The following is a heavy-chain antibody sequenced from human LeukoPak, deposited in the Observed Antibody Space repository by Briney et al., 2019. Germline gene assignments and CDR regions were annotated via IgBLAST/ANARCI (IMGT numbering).Heavy chain of an antibody. V-gene: IGHV3-21*01. CDR1: GFTFSSYS. CDR3: ARDPPPVKYGDYVLSGFHYFDY. CDR2: ISSSSSYI. D-gene: IGHD4-17*01. J-gene: IGHJ4*02. Sequence: GGSLRLSCAASGFTFSSYSMNWVRQAPGKGLEWVSSISSSSSYIYYADSVKGRFTISRDNAKNSLYLQMNSLRAEDTAVYYCARDPPPVKYGDYVLSGFHYFDYWGQGTLVTVSS.